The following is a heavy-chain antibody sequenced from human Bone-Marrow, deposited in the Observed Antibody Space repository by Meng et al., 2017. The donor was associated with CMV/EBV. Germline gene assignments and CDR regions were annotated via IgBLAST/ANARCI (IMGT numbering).Heavy chain of an antibody. D-gene: IGHD6-19*01. J-gene: IGHJ4*02. CDR2: INPTDDT. V-gene: IGHV1-2*02. CDR1: GYTVTDYY. CDR3: ARSSGWSRFDY. Sequence: VTFVRSGAEVKKPGTAVKRSVNASGYTVTDYYIHCVRQAPGQWLELMGWINPTDDTNYAQNFQGRVTMTRDMSINTVYMELSRLTSDDTAVYYCARSSGWSRFDYWGLGTLVTVSS.